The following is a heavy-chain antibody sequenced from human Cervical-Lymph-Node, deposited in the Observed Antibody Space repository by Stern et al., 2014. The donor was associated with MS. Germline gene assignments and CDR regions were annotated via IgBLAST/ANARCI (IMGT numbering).Heavy chain of an antibody. CDR3: ARAGTNGWYGSSYFDY. CDR1: GVTLTNYA. V-gene: IGHV3-30-3*01. D-gene: IGHD6-19*01. CDR2: VSYDGSNK. J-gene: IGHJ4*01. Sequence: MQLVESGGGVVQPGRSLRLSCEASGVTLTNYALHWVRQAPGKGLEWLAFVSYDGSNKYYADSAKGRFTISRDNSKNTVYLQMDSLRPEDTALYFCARAGTNGWYGSSYFDYWGQEPWSSSP.